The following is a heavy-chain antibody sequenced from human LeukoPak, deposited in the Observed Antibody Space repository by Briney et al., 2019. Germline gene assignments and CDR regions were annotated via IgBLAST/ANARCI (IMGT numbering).Heavy chain of an antibody. J-gene: IGHJ4*02. D-gene: IGHD6-13*01. Sequence: SETLSLTCTISGASITTGTYFWGWTRQPPGKGLEWIATISYNSGTTHYNPSLKSRVTISIDTSKNQFSLRLTSVTAADTAVYYCARHGIAGAGSDYWGQGTLVTVSS. V-gene: IGHV4-39*01. CDR3: ARHGIAGAGSDY. CDR2: ISYNSGTT. CDR1: GASITTGTYF.